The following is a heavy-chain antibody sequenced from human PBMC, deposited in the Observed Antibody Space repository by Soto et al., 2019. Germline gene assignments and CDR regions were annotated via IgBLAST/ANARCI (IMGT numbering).Heavy chain of an antibody. CDR2: IDPSDSYT. Sequence: GESLKISCKGSGYSFTSYWISWVRQMPGKGLEWMGWIDPSDSYTNYSPSFQGHVTISADKSISTAYLQWSSLKASDTAMYYCARHPDSIAVANDAFDIWGQGTMVTVSS. CDR1: GYSFTSYW. CDR3: ARHPDSIAVANDAFDI. J-gene: IGHJ3*02. V-gene: IGHV5-10-1*01. D-gene: IGHD6-19*01.